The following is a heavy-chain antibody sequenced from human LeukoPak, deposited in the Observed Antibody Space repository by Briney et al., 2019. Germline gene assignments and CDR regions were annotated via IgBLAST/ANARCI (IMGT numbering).Heavy chain of an antibody. CDR3: ASFWSGYSTFDY. J-gene: IGHJ4*02. V-gene: IGHV4-59*01. CDR1: GGSISSYY. D-gene: IGHD3-3*01. Sequence: SETLSLTCTVSGGSISSYYWSWIRQPPGKGLEWIGYIYCSGSTNYNPSLKSRVTISVDTSKNQFSLKLSSVTAADTAVYYCASFWSGYSTFDYWGQGTLVTVSS. CDR2: IYCSGST.